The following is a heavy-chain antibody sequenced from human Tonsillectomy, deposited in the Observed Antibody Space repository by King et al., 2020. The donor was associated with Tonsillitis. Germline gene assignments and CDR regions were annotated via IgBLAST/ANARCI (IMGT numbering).Heavy chain of an antibody. CDR2: IYPDDSDT. CDR1: GYSFGSYW. V-gene: IGHV5-51*01. Sequence: QLVQSGAEVKKPGESLNISCQGSGYSFGSYWIGWVRQVPGKGLEWMGIIYPDDSDTRYSPSFQGQVTIXADKSNAVAXLQWSSLKPSDTAMYYCGRLPEFXSXGYPDHHFDYWGXXXLVTVSS. D-gene: IGHD6-19*01. CDR3: GRLPEFXSXGYPDHHFDY. J-gene: IGHJ4*01.